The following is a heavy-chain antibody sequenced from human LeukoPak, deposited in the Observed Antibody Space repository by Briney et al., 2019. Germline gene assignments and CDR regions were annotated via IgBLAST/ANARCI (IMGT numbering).Heavy chain of an antibody. J-gene: IGHJ6*02. CDR2: INHSGST. CDR3: ARGPKSLRRWAQAVLNYGMDV. V-gene: IGHV4-34*01. Sequence: PSETLSLTCAVYGASFSGYYWSWIRQPPGKGLEWIGEINHSGSTNYNPSLKSRVTISVDTSKNQFSLKLSSVTAADTAVYYCARGPKSLRRWAQAVLNYGMDVWGQGTTVTVSS. D-gene: IGHD4-17*01. CDR1: GASFSGYY.